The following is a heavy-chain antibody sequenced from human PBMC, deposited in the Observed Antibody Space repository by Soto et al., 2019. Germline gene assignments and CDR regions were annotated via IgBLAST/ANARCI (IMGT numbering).Heavy chain of an antibody. CDR2: ISAYNGNT. Sequence: QVQQVQSGAEVKKPGASVKVSCKASGYTFTSYGMSWVRQAPGQGLEWMGWISAYNGNTNYAQKLQGRVTMTTDTSTSTAYMELRSLRSDDTAVYYCARVTCGGDCYSTPLDYWGQGTLVTVSS. CDR3: ARVTCGGDCYSTPLDY. J-gene: IGHJ4*02. CDR1: GYTFTSYG. V-gene: IGHV1-18*01. D-gene: IGHD2-21*02.